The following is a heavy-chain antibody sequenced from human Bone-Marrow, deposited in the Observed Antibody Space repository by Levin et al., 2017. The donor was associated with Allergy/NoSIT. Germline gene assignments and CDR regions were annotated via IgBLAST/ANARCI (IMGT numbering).Heavy chain of an antibody. D-gene: IGHD6-6*01. J-gene: IGHJ4*02. Sequence: GESLKISCVASGFSFDDYAMHWVRQAPGKGLEWVSLVSWDGGSTYYADSVKGRFSISRDNTKNSLYLHMNSLRPEDTALYYCAKAMEASSLFDSWGQGTLVTVSS. CDR1: GFSFDDYA. CDR3: AKAMEASSLFDS. V-gene: IGHV3-43D*03. CDR2: VSWDGGST.